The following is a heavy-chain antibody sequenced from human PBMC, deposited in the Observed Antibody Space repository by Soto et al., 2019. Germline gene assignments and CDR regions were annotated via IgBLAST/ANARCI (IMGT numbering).Heavy chain of an antibody. CDR1: GYSISSSHYY. J-gene: IGHJ5*02. V-gene: IGHV4-39*01. D-gene: IGHD6-25*01. CDR3: ARRIATAASRFAP. Sequence: PSETLSLTCTVSGYSISSSHYYWGWIRQPPGKGLEWIGSIYYSGSTYYNPSLKSRVAIFVDTSSNQFSLKLSSLTAADTAVYYCARRIATAASRFAPRGQGTLVPVSS. CDR2: IYYSGST.